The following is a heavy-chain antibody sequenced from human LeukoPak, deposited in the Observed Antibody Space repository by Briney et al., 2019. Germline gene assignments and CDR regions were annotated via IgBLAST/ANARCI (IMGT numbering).Heavy chain of an antibody. J-gene: IGHJ4*02. CDR3: ARGIYYDSGSHPPYLDY. Sequence: SVKVSCKASGGIFSRDAINWVRQAPGQGLEWMGGIIPKFGAANYAQKFQGRLMITADESTSTAYMELNSLRSDDTAVYYCARGIYYDSGSHPPYLDYWGQGMLVTVSS. D-gene: IGHD3-10*01. V-gene: IGHV1-69*13. CDR2: IIPKFGAA. CDR1: GGIFSRDA.